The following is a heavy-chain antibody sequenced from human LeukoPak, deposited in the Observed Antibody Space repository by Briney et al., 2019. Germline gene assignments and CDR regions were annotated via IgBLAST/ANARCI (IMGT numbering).Heavy chain of an antibody. D-gene: IGHD1-26*01. CDR3: ARGLPPGGSYSP. Sequence: ASVKVSCKASGYTFTSYDINWVRQATGQGLEWMGWMNPNSGNTGYAQKFQGRVTMTRNTSISTAYMELSSLRSEDTAVYYCARGLPPGGSYSPWGQGTLVTVSS. CDR1: GYTFTSYD. CDR2: MNPNSGNT. J-gene: IGHJ5*02. V-gene: IGHV1-8*01.